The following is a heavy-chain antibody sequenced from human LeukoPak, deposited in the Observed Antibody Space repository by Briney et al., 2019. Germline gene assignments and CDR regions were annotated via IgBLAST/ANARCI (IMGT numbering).Heavy chain of an antibody. V-gene: IGHV1-69*05. J-gene: IGHJ4*02. D-gene: IGHD3-22*01. CDR3: ARSDSSGYTPHYYFDD. Sequence: SVNVSCKASGGTSRSYAINWVRQAPGQGLDWMGRIIPIFAAPNYAQKFQGRVTITTDESTSTAYMELSSLRSEGTAVYYCARSDSSGYTPHYYFDDWGQGTLVSVSS. CDR2: IIPIFAAP. CDR1: GGTSRSYA.